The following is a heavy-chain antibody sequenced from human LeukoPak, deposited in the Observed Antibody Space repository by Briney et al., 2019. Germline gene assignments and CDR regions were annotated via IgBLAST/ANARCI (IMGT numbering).Heavy chain of an antibody. V-gene: IGHV3-30*04. D-gene: IGHD2-2*01. CDR2: ISYDGSNK. Sequence: GRSLRLSCAASGFIFSSYAMRWVRQAPGKGLEWVADISYDGSNKYYADSVKGRFTISRDNSKNTLYLQMNSLRAEDTAVYYCARDLGWSSASCYGNWFDPWGQGTLVTVSS. CDR1: GFIFSSYA. CDR3: ARDLGWSSASCYGNWFDP. J-gene: IGHJ5*02.